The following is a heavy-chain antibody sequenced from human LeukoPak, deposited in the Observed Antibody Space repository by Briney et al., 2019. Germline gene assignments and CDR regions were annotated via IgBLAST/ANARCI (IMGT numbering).Heavy chain of an antibody. V-gene: IGHV3-73*01. Sequence: PGGSLRLSCAASGFIFSGSDVHWVRQASGKGLEWIGRITTKINNYVTAYAASVKGRFTISRHDSENTSFLQMNSLKSEDTAVYYCTTSRRGHYWGRGTLVTVSS. CDR3: TTSRRGHY. CDR1: GFIFSGSD. D-gene: IGHD3/OR15-3a*01. J-gene: IGHJ4*02. CDR2: ITTKINNYVT.